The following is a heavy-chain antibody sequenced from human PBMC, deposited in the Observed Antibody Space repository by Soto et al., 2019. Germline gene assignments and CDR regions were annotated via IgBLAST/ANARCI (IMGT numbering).Heavy chain of an antibody. D-gene: IGHD3-10*01. CDR1: GYTFTSYA. V-gene: IGHV1-3*01. CDR3: ARPHGSGSYYYYYGMDV. J-gene: IGHJ6*02. Sequence: GASVKVSCKASGYTFTSYAMHWVRQAPGQRLEWMGWINAGNGNTKYSQKFQGRVTITRDTSASTAYMELSSLRSEDTAVYYCARPHGSGSYYYYYGMDVWGQGTTVTVSS. CDR2: INAGNGNT.